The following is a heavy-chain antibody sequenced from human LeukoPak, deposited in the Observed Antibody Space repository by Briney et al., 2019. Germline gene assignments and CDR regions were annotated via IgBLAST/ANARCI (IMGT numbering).Heavy chain of an antibody. CDR3: ARDSYDSSGSYFFLKLLDY. CDR1: GYTFTSYG. D-gene: IGHD3-22*01. J-gene: IGHJ4*02. V-gene: IGHV1-18*01. CDR2: ITAFNGNT. Sequence: ASVKVSCKVSGYTFTSYGINWVRQAPGQGLEWMGWITAFNGNTDYAQKFQGRVTMTTDTSTNTAYMELRSLRSDDTAVYYCARDSYDSSGSYFFLKLLDYWGQGALVTVSS.